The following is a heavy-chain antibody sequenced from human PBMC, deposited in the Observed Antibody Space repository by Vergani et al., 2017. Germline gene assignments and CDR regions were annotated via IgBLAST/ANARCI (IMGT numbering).Heavy chain of an antibody. Sequence: QVQLHESGPGLVKPFQTLSLTRTVPGGSITSGIFYWSWIRQPAGKGLEWIGRVHSSGTTNYNPSLKSRATLSVDTSKNQLSLRMTSVTAADPAVYYCAGLLHTSYMVGAFDIWGQGTMVTVSS. CDR3: AGLLHTSYMVGAFDI. J-gene: IGHJ3*02. D-gene: IGHD2-8*01. CDR2: VHSSGTT. V-gene: IGHV4-61*02. CDR1: GGSITSGIFY.